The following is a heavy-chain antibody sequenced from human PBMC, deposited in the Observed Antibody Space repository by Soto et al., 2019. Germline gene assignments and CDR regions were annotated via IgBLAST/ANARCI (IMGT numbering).Heavy chain of an antibody. J-gene: IGHJ4*02. Sequence: QITLKESGPAVVRPTQTLTLTCTFSGFSLNNSGVGVGWIRQPPGKALEWLALIQWTDDQRYSPSLKTRLSITKDTSKNQVVFKRTNMDPVDTGTYYCAYSMYHYLIDPDLHWDHWGQGTLITVSS. CDR2: IQWTDDQ. V-gene: IGHV2-5*01. D-gene: IGHD3-10*01. CDR1: GFSLNNSGVG. CDR3: AYSMYHYLIDPDLHWDH.